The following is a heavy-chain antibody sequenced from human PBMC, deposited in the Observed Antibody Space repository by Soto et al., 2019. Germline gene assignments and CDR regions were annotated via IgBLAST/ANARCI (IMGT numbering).Heavy chain of an antibody. CDR3: ARDPLWGTAMVLWYFDL. V-gene: IGHV3-30-3*01. CDR2: ISYDGSNK. Sequence: QVQLVEAGGGVVQPGRSLRLSCAASGFTFSSYAMHWVRQAPGKGLEWVGVISYDGSNKYYADSVKGRFTISRDNSKNTLYLQMNSLRAEDTAVYYCARDPLWGTAMVLWYFDLWGRGTLVTVSS. D-gene: IGHD5-18*01. CDR1: GFTFSSYA. J-gene: IGHJ2*01.